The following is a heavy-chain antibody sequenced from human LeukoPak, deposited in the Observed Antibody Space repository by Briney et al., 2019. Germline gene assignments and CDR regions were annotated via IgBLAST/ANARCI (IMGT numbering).Heavy chain of an antibody. CDR1: GFTFSSYG. D-gene: IGHD3-22*01. V-gene: IGHV3-30*02. CDR3: AKGSMIVVGGWFDP. CDR2: IRYDGSNK. J-gene: IGHJ5*02. Sequence: GGSLRLSCAASGFTFSSYGMHWVRQAPGKGLEWEAFIRYDGSNKYYADSVKGRFTISRDDSKNTLYLQMNSLRAEDTAVYYCAKGSMIVVGGWFDPWGQGTLVTVSS.